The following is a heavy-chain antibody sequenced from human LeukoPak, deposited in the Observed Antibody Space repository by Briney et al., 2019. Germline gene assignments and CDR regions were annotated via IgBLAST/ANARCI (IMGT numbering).Heavy chain of an antibody. J-gene: IGHJ4*02. V-gene: IGHV4-34*01. CDR1: GGSFSGFF. CDR2: INDSGNT. CDR3: ARVGYYDRARDDY. D-gene: IGHD3-22*01. Sequence: SETLSLTCAVYGGSFSGFFWSWIRQPPGKGLEWIAEINDSGNTNQNPSLKSRVTVSVDTSKNQFSLKLSSVTAADTAVCYCARVGYYDRARDDYWGQGTLVTVSS.